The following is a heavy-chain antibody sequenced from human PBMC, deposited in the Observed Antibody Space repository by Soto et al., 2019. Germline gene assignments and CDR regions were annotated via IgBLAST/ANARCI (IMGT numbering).Heavy chain of an antibody. CDR1: GFTFSMYW. D-gene: IGHD2-2*01. J-gene: IGHJ4*02. Sequence: EVQLVESGGDLVQSGGSLRLSCVASGFTFSMYWMTWVRQAPGKGLEWVANINEDGREKYSVDSVKGRFTISRDNAKNSLKLQMNGLRAEDAAVYYCARYATGSNALDHWGQGTLVTVSS. CDR2: INEDGREK. CDR3: ARYATGSNALDH. V-gene: IGHV3-7*04.